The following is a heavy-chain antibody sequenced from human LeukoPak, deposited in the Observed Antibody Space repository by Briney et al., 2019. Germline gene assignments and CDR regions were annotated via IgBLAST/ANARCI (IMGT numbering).Heavy chain of an antibody. Sequence: ASAKVSCKASGYTFTSYDINWVRQATGQGLEWMGWMNPNSGNTGYAQKFQGRVTMTRNTSISTAYMELSSLRSEDTAVYYCAREIYCSSTSCYSDAFDIWGQGTMVTVSS. CDR1: GYTFTSYD. J-gene: IGHJ3*02. CDR2: MNPNSGNT. V-gene: IGHV1-8*01. D-gene: IGHD2-2*01. CDR3: AREIYCSSTSCYSDAFDI.